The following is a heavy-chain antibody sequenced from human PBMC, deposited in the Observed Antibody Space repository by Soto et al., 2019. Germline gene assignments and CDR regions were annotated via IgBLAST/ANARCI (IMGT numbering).Heavy chain of an antibody. D-gene: IGHD6-19*01. CDR1: GYSFYNYD. Sequence: QVQLVQSGAEVKKPGASVMVSCKASGYSFYNYDITWVRQARGQGLEWMGTISPKSGGTNYAQKFQGRVTMTWDTSLNTAYMELSSLMSEDTAVYYCARPPGYISDWYYFDLWGQGTLVTVSS. V-gene: IGHV1-2*02. CDR3: ARPPGYISDWYYFDL. CDR2: ISPKSGGT. J-gene: IGHJ4*02.